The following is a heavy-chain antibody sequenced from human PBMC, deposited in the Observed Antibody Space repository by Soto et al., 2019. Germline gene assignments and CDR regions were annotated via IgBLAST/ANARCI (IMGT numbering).Heavy chain of an antibody. Sequence: EVQLLDSGGHLVQPGGSLRLSCAASGFTISNYAMSWVRQAPGKGLEWVSTLSDRTYYTDSVRGRFTISRDTSENTLYLQMTSLGVEDTAVYYCARSLGPSRHFFDHWGQGTLVTVSS. CDR2: LSDRT. D-gene: IGHD3-16*01. CDR1: GFTISNYA. V-gene: IGHV3-23*01. J-gene: IGHJ4*02. CDR3: ARSLGPSRHFFDH.